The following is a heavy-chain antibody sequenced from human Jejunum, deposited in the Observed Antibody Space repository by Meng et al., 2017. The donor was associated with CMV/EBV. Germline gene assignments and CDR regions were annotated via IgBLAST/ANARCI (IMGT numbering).Heavy chain of an antibody. V-gene: IGHV1-18*01. CDR1: VFFFHNYA. D-gene: IGHD2-2*01. CDR2: ISAYNGNT. J-gene: IGHJ4*02. CDR3: ARFYCSSTSCPHVLFDY. Sequence: QVPVVRSVAEGKKTGASVTFSCAASVFFFHNYAISWVRQAPRQGLQLMGWISAYNGNTNYAQELQGRVTMTTDTSTSTAYMELRSLRFDDTAVYYCARFYCSSTSCPHVLFDYWGQGTLVTVSS.